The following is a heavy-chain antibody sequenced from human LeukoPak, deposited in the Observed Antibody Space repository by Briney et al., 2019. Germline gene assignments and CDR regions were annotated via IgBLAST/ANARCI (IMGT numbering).Heavy chain of an antibody. J-gene: IGHJ6*04. CDR2: ISSNGGST. CDR1: GFTFSSYA. Sequence: GGSLRLSCSASGFTFSSYAMHWVRQAPGKGLEYVSAISSNGGSTYYADSVKGRFTISRDNSKNTLYLQMSSLRAEDTVVYYCVKGYCSSTSCYGYYYYGMDVWGKGTTVTVSS. CDR3: VKGYCSSTSCYGYYYYGMDV. D-gene: IGHD2-2*01. V-gene: IGHV3-64D*06.